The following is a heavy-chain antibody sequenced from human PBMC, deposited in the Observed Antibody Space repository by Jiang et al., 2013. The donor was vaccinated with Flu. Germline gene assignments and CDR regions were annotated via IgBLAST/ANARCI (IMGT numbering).Heavy chain of an antibody. CDR3: ARDVATIYSDAFDI. Sequence: SGAEVKKPGASVKVSCKASGYTFTGYYMHWVRQAPGQGLEWMGWINPNSGGTNYAQKFQGRVTMTRDTSISTAYMELRSLRSDDTAVYYCARDVATIYSDAFDIWGQGTMVTVSS. D-gene: IGHD5-12*01. J-gene: IGHJ3*02. V-gene: IGHV1-2*02. CDR2: INPNSGGT. CDR1: GYTFTGYY.